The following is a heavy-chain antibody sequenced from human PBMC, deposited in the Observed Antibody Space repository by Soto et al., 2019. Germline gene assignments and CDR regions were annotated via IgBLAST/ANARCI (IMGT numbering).Heavy chain of an antibody. CDR3: STRAYDTNGYYRFDP. Sequence: QVQLQQWGAGLLKPSETLSLTCAVYGGSFSGHSWTWIRQSPGKGLEWIGDINHSGRVNYSPSLMSRVPLSLDTSKNQFSLTPSAVTASDTAMYYCSTRAYDTNGYYRFDPWGQGTLVTVSS. V-gene: IGHV4-34*01. CDR2: INHSGRV. J-gene: IGHJ5*01. CDR1: GGSFSGHS. D-gene: IGHD3-22*01.